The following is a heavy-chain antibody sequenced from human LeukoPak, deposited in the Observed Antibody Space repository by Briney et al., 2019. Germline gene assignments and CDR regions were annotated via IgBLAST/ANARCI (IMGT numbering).Heavy chain of an antibody. CDR1: GYSFTSHY. J-gene: IGHJ5*02. Sequence: ASVNVSCKASGYSFTSHYVHWVRQAPGQGLEWLGLINPSGSSTLYAQKFQGRVTMTRDMSTTTDYMELSSLRSEDTAVYYCARDNSVGDVAWWFDPWGQGTLVTVSS. CDR2: INPSGSST. V-gene: IGHV1-46*01. CDR3: ARDNSVGDVAWWFDP. D-gene: IGHD1-26*01.